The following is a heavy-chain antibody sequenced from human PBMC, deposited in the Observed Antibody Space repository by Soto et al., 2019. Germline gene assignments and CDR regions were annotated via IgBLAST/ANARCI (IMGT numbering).Heavy chain of an antibody. CDR3: AIEYSSSPPYYPIGD. J-gene: IGHJ4*02. CDR1: GFTFSNYA. CDR2: FTRSGNT. V-gene: IGHV3-23*01. D-gene: IGHD6-6*01. Sequence: GGSLRLSCAASGFTFSNYAMSWVRQAPGKGLEWVSTFTRSGNTYYADSVKGRFTISRDNSKNTLYLQMDSLRAEDTAVYYCAIEYSSSPPYYPIGDRAQRTLVTVSS.